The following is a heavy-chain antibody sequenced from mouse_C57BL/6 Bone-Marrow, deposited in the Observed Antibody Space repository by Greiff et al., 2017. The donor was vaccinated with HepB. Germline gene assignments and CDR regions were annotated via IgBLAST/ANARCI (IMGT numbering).Heavy chain of an antibody. CDR2: ISYDGSN. J-gene: IGHJ2*01. Sequence: EVQLQQSGPGLVKPSQSLSLTCSVTGYSITSGYYWNWIRQFPGNKLEWMGYISYDGSNNYNPSLKNRISITRDTSKNQFFLKLNSVTTEDTATYYCASRGSSPYYFDYWGQGTTLTVSS. CDR3: ASRGSSPYYFDY. V-gene: IGHV3-6*01. CDR1: GYSITSGYY. D-gene: IGHD1-1*01.